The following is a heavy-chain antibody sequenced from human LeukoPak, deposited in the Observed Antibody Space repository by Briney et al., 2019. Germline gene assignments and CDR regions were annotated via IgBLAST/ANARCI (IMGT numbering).Heavy chain of an antibody. CDR1: GVSINSHY. Sequence: PSETLSLPCTVSGVSINSHYLNWIRQPPGKGLEWIGFISGSGSTNYNPSLMSRVTMSVDTSKSQFSLKLRSVTAADTAVYYCVVSPNQDFYDFWGQGTLVTVSS. V-gene: IGHV4-4*09. D-gene: IGHD1-14*01. J-gene: IGHJ4*02. CDR3: VVSPNQDFYDF. CDR2: ISGSGST.